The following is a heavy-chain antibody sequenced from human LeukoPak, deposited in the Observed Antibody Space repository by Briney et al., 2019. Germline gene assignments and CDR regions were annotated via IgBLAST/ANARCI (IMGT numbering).Heavy chain of an antibody. Sequence: NAGGSLRLSCAASGFTLSSYSMNWVRQAPGKGLEWVSSISSSSSYIYYADSVKGRFTISRDNAKNSLYLQMNSLRAEDTAVYYCARELGGCSSTSCHEAVLYYYYGMDVWGQGTTVTVSS. CDR2: ISSSSSYI. D-gene: IGHD2-2*01. CDR1: GFTLSSYS. V-gene: IGHV3-21*01. CDR3: ARELGGCSSTSCHEAVLYYYYGMDV. J-gene: IGHJ6*02.